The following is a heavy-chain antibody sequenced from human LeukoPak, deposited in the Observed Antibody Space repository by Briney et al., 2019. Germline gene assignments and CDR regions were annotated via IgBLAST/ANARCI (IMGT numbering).Heavy chain of an antibody. CDR3: ARASRKDYGSGSHNYYFDY. Sequence: ASVKVSCKASGYTFTSYDINWVRQATGQGLEWMGWMNPNSGNTGYAQKFQGRVTMTRNTSISTAYMELSSLRSEDTAVYYCARASRKDYGSGSHNYYFDYWGQGTLVTVSS. CDR1: GYTFTSYD. D-gene: IGHD3-10*01. V-gene: IGHV1-8*01. CDR2: MNPNSGNT. J-gene: IGHJ4*02.